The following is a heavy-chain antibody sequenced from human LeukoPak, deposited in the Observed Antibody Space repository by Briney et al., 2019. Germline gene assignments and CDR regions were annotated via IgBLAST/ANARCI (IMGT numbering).Heavy chain of an antibody. D-gene: IGHD4-17*01. CDR3: ARAFSTTAFDY. Sequence: GGSLRLSCAASGFTVSSNYMSWVRQAPGKGLEWVAVISDDGSNKYYAESVKGQFTISRDNSKNTLYLQMNSLRAEDTAVYYCARAFSTTAFDYWGQGTLVTVSS. CDR2: ISDDGSNK. J-gene: IGHJ4*02. V-gene: IGHV3-30*03. CDR1: GFTVSSNY.